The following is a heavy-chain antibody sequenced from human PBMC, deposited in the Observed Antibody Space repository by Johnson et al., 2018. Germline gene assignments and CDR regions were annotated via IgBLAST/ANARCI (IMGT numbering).Heavy chain of an antibody. J-gene: IGHJ3*02. Sequence: QVQLQQWGAGLLKPSETXSLTCAVYGGSFSGYYWSWIRQPPGKGLEWIGEINHSGSTDYNPSLKSRVTISVDTSKNQFSLKLSAVTAADTAVYYCAREGTGITESAFDIWGQGTMVTVSS. CDR2: INHSGST. CDR3: AREGTGITESAFDI. V-gene: IGHV4-34*01. CDR1: GGSFSGYY. D-gene: IGHD1-7*01.